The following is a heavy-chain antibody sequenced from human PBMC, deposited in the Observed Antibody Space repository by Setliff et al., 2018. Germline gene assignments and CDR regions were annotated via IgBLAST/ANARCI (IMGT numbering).Heavy chain of an antibody. CDR2: IYYDDDR. J-gene: IGHJ4*02. CDR1: GFSLTTNGVG. V-gene: IGHV2-5*02. Sequence: SGPTLVNPTQTLTLTCTFSGFSLTTNGVGVGWIRQPPGKALEWLALIYYDDDRRYHPSVKNRLTITKDTSKNQVVLTMTNVDPVDTATYYCARGFWSGYFVLDFWGQGSLVTVSS. CDR3: ARGFWSGYFVLDF. D-gene: IGHD3-3*01.